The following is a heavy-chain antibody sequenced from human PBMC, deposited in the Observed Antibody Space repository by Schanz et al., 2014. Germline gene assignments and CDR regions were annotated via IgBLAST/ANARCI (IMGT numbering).Heavy chain of an antibody. CDR2: ITYNGGTI. CDR1: GFGFSSHS. J-gene: IGHJ4*02. V-gene: IGHV3-48*01. CDR3: ARDRRNADLDY. D-gene: IGHD1-1*01. Sequence: VQLVESGGGVVQPGRSLRLSCAASGFGFSSHSFNWVRQAPGKGLEWISYITYNGGTIYYADSVKGRFTISRDNAKNSLYLEMNSLRAEDTALYYCARDRRNADLDYWGQGTLVTVSS.